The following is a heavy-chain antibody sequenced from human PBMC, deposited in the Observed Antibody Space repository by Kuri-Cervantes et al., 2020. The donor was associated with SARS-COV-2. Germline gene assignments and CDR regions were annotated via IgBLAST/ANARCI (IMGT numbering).Heavy chain of an antibody. V-gene: IGHV3-7*04. CDR1: GFTFSSYW. D-gene: IGHD3-3*01. CDR3: ARAVLGVVAYFDY. Sequence: LSLTCAASGFTFSSYWMSWVRQAPGKGLEWVANIKQDGSEKYYVDSVKGRFTISRDNAKNPLYLQMNSLRAEDTAVYYCARAVLGVVAYFDYWGQGTLVTVSS. CDR2: IKQDGSEK. J-gene: IGHJ4*02.